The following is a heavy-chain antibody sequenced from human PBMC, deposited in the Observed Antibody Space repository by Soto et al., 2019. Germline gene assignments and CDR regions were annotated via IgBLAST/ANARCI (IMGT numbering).Heavy chain of an antibody. J-gene: IGHJ3*02. Sequence: SETLSLTCTVSGGSISSSSFHWSWIRQPPGKGLEWIGYIYSSGSTNSNASLKSRVTISVDTSKNQFSLRLSSVTAADTAVYYCARLLRNSYVSYDAFDIWGQGTMVTVSS. CDR1: GGSISSSSFH. V-gene: IGHV4-61*05. CDR2: IYSSGST. D-gene: IGHD5-18*01. CDR3: ARLLRNSYVSYDAFDI.